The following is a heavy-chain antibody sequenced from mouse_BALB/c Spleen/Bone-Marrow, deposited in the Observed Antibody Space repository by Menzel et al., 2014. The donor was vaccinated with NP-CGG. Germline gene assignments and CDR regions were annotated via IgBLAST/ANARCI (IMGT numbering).Heavy chain of an antibody. CDR3: SRGVDGRSWFAY. D-gene: IGHD2-3*01. CDR2: INRNGGDT. V-gene: IGHV5-6-3*01. Sequence: EVKLVESGGGLVQPGGSLKLSCAASGFTFSNYGLSWVRQTPDRRLEYVANINRNGGDTYYPDSVKGRFTISRDNARNTVNLQMSSLKSEDTAMYYCSRGVDGRSWFAYWGQGTLVTVSA. CDR1: GFTFSNYG. J-gene: IGHJ3*01.